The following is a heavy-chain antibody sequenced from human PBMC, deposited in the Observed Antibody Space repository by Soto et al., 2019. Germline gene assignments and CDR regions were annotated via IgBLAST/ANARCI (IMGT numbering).Heavy chain of an antibody. Sequence: GGSLRLSCAASGFSFDEYAMTWVRQAAGEGLEWVSAISGSGDKTYYADSAKGRFTISRDNSKSTLYLQLNSLRAEDTAVYYCVKGYYSGYDLAYFDYWGQGTLVTVSS. CDR2: ISGSGDKT. V-gene: IGHV3-23*01. D-gene: IGHD5-12*01. CDR3: VKGYYSGYDLAYFDY. CDR1: GFSFDEYA. J-gene: IGHJ4*02.